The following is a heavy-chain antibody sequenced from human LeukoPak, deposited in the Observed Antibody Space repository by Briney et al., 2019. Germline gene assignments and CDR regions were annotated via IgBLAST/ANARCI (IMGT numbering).Heavy chain of an antibody. V-gene: IGHV3-23*01. CDR2: ISGTGGRT. D-gene: IGHD3-10*01. CDR1: RFTFSSYA. J-gene: IGHJ4*02. Sequence: GGSLRLSCAASRFTFSSYAMNWVRQAPGKGLEWISTISGTGGRTSYADSAKGRFTISRDNSKNTLYLQMNSLRAEDTAVYYCAKQYYYGSGSYMDYWGQGTLVTVSS. CDR3: AKQYYYGSGSYMDY.